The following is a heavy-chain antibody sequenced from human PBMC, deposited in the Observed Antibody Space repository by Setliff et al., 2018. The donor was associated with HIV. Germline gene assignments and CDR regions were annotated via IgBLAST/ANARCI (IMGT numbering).Heavy chain of an antibody. CDR3: ARHLPGNTSSGYGMDV. V-gene: IGHV5-51*01. D-gene: IGHD3-10*01. Sequence: GESLTISCKGSGYIFTTYWIGWVRQMPGKGLEWMGIIYPGDSDTIYGPSFQGQVTISADKSINTTYLQWSSLKTSDTAIYYCARHLPGNTSSGYGMDVWGQGTAVTVS. J-gene: IGHJ6*02. CDR1: GYIFTTYW. CDR2: IYPGDSDT.